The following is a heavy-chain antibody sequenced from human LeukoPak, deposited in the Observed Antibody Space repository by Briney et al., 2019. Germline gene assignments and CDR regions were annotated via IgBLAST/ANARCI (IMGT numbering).Heavy chain of an antibody. CDR3: ARDLVVRGRWSWFDP. CDR2: ISSSGSTI. V-gene: IGHV3-11*04. J-gene: IGHJ5*02. D-gene: IGHD3-10*01. CDR1: GFTFSDYY. Sequence: GGSLRLSCAASGFTFSDYYMSWIRQAPGKGLEWVSYISSSGSTIYYADSVKGRITISRDNAKKSLYLQMNSLRAEDTAGYYCARDLVVRGRWSWFDPWGQGTMVTVSS.